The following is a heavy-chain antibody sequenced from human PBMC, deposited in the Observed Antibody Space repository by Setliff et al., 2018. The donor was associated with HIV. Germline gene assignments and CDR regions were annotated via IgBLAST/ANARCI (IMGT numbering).Heavy chain of an antibody. CDR1: GYTFTAYG. D-gene: IGHD2-21*01. Sequence: ASVKVSCKTSGYTFTAYGINWVRQAPGQGLEWMGGISSINGNTNYAQKFQGRVTMTTDTFTNPAYMELRSLRSDDTAVYYCARGTINNYFDYWGQGTLVTVSS. CDR2: ISSINGNT. CDR3: ARGTINNYFDY. J-gene: IGHJ4*02. V-gene: IGHV1-18*01.